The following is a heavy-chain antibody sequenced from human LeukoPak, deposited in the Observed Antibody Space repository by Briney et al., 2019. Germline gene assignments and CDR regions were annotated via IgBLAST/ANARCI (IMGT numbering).Heavy chain of an antibody. D-gene: IGHD3-22*01. Sequence: GGSLRLSCAASGFTFSSYSMNWVRQAPGKGLEWVSSISSSSSYIYYADSVKGRFTISRDNAKNSLYLQMNSLRAEDTAVYYCARGETYYYDSSGYYSDWGQGTLVTVSS. CDR1: GFTFSSYS. V-gene: IGHV3-21*01. CDR3: ARGETYYYDSSGYYSD. CDR2: ISSSSSYI. J-gene: IGHJ4*02.